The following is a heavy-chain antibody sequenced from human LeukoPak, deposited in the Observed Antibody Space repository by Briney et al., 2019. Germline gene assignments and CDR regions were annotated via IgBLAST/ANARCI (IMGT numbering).Heavy chain of an antibody. Sequence: GASVKVSCKASGYTFTSYGISWVRQAPGQGLEWMGWISAYNGNTNYAQKLQGRVTMTTDTSTSTAYMELRSLRSDDTAVYYCARDAADDYLTPYNWFDPWGQGTLVTVST. V-gene: IGHV1-18*01. CDR3: ARDAADDYLTPYNWFDP. CDR2: ISAYNGNT. J-gene: IGHJ5*02. D-gene: IGHD4-11*01. CDR1: GYTFTSYG.